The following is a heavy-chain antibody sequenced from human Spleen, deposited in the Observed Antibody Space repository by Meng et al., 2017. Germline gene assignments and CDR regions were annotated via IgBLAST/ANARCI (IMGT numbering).Heavy chain of an antibody. J-gene: IGHJ4*02. Sequence: GESLKISCAASGFSVSHNYMSWVRQAPGKGLEWVGRIKSNTDGGTAEYAAPVTGRFTISRDDSKSTLYLQMNSLRAEDTAVYYCARDSPAARADLDYWGQGTLVTVSS. V-gene: IGHV3-15*01. D-gene: IGHD6-25*01. CDR3: ARDSPAARADLDY. CDR2: IKSNTDGGTA. CDR1: GFSVSHNY.